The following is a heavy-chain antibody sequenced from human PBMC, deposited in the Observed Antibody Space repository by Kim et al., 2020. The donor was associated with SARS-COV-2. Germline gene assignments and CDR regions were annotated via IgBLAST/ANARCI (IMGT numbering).Heavy chain of an antibody. CDR1: GESFSGYY. CDR3: ARGRVTMIVVVIAPFYYYYMDV. CDR2: INHSGST. J-gene: IGHJ6*03. Sequence: SETLSLTCAVYGESFSGYYWSWVRQPPGKGLEWIGEINHSGSTNYNPSLKSRVTISVDTSKNQFSLKLSSVTAADTAVYYCARGRVTMIVVVIAPFYYYYMDVGGKGTTVTVSS. D-gene: IGHD3-22*01. V-gene: IGHV4-34*01.